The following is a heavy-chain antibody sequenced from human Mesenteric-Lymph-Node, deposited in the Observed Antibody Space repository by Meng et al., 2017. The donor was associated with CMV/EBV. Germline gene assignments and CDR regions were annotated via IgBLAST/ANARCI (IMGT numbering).Heavy chain of an antibody. Sequence: YVLSGDSVSSKSVAWNWIRQSPSRGLEWLGRTYYRSKWYNDYAVSVKSRITINPDTSKNQFSLQLNSVTPEDTAVYYCAKGINWFDPWGQGSLVTVSS. J-gene: IGHJ5*02. CDR3: AKGINWFDP. V-gene: IGHV6-1*01. CDR2: TYYRSKWYN. CDR1: GDSVSSKSVA.